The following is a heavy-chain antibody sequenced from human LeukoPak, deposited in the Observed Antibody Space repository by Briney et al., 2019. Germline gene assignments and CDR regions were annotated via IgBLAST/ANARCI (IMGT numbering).Heavy chain of an antibody. D-gene: IGHD2-2*02. CDR1: GFTFDDYA. J-gene: IGHJ3*02. CDR3: ARMGCSSTSCYIAFDI. V-gene: IGHV3-9*01. Sequence: GGSLRLSCAASGFTFDDYAIHWVRQAPGKGLEWVSGISWNSGRIGYADSVKGRFTISRDNAKNSLYLQMNSLRAEDTAVYYCARMGCSSTSCYIAFDIWGQGTMVTVSS. CDR2: ISWNSGRI.